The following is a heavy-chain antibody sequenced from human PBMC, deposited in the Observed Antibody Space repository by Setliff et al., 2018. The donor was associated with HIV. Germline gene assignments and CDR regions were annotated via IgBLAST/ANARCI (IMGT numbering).Heavy chain of an antibody. D-gene: IGHD2-15*01. CDR3: AGYARVPQF. J-gene: IGHJ4*02. V-gene: IGHV3-30*02. CDR2: IRYDGSDK. Sequence: GSLRLSCAASGFTFSSYGMHWVRQAPGKGLEWVTFIRYDGSDKYYADSVKGRFTISRDNSKNTLYLQMNSLRTEDTAVYYCAGYARVPQFWGQGTLVTVSS. CDR1: GFTFSSYG.